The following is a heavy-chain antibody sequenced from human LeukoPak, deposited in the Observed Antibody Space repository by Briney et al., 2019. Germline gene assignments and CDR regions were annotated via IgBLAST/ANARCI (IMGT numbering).Heavy chain of an antibody. Sequence: GASVKLSCKASGGTFSSYAISWVRQAPGQGLEWMGGIIPIFGTANYAQKFQGRVTITTDESTSTAYMELSRLRSEDTAVYYCARSSSWYRYELNWFDPWGQGTLVTVSS. CDR1: GGTFSSYA. CDR2: IIPIFGTA. CDR3: ARSSSWYRYELNWFDP. D-gene: IGHD6-13*01. J-gene: IGHJ5*02. V-gene: IGHV1-69*05.